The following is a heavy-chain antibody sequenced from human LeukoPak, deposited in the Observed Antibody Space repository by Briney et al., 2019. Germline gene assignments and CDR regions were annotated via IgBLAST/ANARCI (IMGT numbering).Heavy chain of an antibody. CDR3: ARADGSVWPTGEFDY. J-gene: IGHJ4*02. CDR2: INPSGGSI. CDR1: GYMFTELC. Sequence: ASVTVSCKVSGYMFTELCMHWVRQAPAQGLEWIGIINPSGGSISYAQKFQGRVTMTRDMSTSTVYMELSRLRSDDTAVFYCARADGSVWPTGEFDYWGQGTLVTVSS. D-gene: IGHD6-19*01. V-gene: IGHV1-46*01.